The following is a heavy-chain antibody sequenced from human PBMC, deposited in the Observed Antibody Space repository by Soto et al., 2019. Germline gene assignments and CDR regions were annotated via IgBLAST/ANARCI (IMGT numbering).Heavy chain of an antibody. V-gene: IGHV1-69*13. CDR3: ARDRCSGGSCYYTAADYYYGMDV. Sequence: GASVKVSCKASGGTFSSYAISWVRQAPGQGLEWMGGIIPIFGTANYAQKFQGRVTITADESTSTAYMELSSLRSEDTAVYYCARDRCSGGSCYYTAADYYYGMDVWGQGTTVTVSS. CDR1: GGTFSSYA. J-gene: IGHJ6*02. D-gene: IGHD2-15*01. CDR2: IIPIFGTA.